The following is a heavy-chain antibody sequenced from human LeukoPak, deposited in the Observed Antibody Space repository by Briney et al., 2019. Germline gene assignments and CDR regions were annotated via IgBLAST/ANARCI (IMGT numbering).Heavy chain of an antibody. Sequence: ASVKVSCKASGYTFTSYGISWVRQAPGQGLEWMGWISAYNGNTNYAQKLQGRVTMTTDTSTSTAYMDLRSLRSDDTAVYYCARELSGILTGYNDYWGQGTLVTVSS. D-gene: IGHD3-9*01. CDR3: ARELSGILTGYNDY. CDR2: ISAYNGNT. CDR1: GYTFTSYG. J-gene: IGHJ4*02. V-gene: IGHV1-18*01.